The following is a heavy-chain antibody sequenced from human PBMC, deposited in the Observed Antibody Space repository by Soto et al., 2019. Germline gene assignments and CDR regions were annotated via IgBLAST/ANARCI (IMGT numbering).Heavy chain of an antibody. CDR1: GFTFSSYA. J-gene: IGHJ4*02. CDR2: ITGGGGST. Sequence: EVQLLESGGGLVQPGGSLRLSCAASGFTFSSYAMSWVRQAPGKWLECVSSITGGGGSTSYADSMKGRFSISRDNSKNTLYLQMNSLRAEVKAVYYCASRARIPGHFANWVQGTLVTVSS. CDR3: ASRARIPGHFAN. D-gene: IGHD5-18*01. V-gene: IGHV3-23*01.